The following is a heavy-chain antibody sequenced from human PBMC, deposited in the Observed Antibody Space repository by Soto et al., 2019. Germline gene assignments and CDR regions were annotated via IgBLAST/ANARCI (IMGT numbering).Heavy chain of an antibody. J-gene: IGHJ4*02. CDR3: ARGGFYYYDSSGYPIDY. CDR2: IYYSGST. V-gene: IGHV4-61*01. D-gene: IGHD3-22*01. CDR1: GGSVSSGSYY. Sequence: SETLSLTCTVSGGSVSSGSYYWSWIRQPPGKGLEWIGYIYYSGSTNYNPSLKSRVTISVDTSKNQFSLKLSSVTAADTAVYYCARGGFYYYDSSGYPIDYWGQGTLVTVSS.